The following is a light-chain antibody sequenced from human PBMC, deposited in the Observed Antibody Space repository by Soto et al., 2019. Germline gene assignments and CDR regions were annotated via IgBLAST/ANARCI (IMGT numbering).Light chain of an antibody. CDR2: DAS. CDR1: QSVSSY. CDR3: QQRSNWPW. J-gene: IGKJ4*02. Sequence: EIVLTQSPATLSLSPGERATLSCRASQSVSSYLAWYQQKPGQAPRLLIYDASNRATGIPARFSGSGSGTDFTLTISSLEPEDVAVYYCQQRSNWPWFGGGTKVEIK. V-gene: IGKV3-11*01.